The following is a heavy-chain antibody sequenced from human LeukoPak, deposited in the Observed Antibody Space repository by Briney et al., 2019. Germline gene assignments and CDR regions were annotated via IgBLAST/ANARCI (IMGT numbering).Heavy chain of an antibody. J-gene: IGHJ3*02. Sequence: RSLRLSCAASGFTFRNYDMHWVRQAPGKGLEWVAVISDGGSDKYYADSVKGRFTISRDNAKNSLYLQVISLRAEDTAVYYCARGPSIAARYDAFDIWGQGTMVTVSS. CDR3: ARGPSIAARYDAFDI. CDR1: GFTFRNYD. V-gene: IGHV3-30*03. CDR2: ISDGGSDK. D-gene: IGHD6-6*01.